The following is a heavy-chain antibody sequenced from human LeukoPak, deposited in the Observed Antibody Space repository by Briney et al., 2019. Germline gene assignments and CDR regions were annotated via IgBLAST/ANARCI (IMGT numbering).Heavy chain of an antibody. CDR2: ISSSSSYI. CDR1: GFTFSSYS. J-gene: IGHJ6*04. Sequence: PGGSLRLSCAASGFTFSSYSMNWVRQAPGKGLEWVSSISSSSSYIYYADSVKVRFTISRDNAKNSLYLQMNSLRAEDTAVYYCALDSGYYYGMDVWGKGTTVTVSS. CDR3: ALDSGYYYGMDV. V-gene: IGHV3-21*01.